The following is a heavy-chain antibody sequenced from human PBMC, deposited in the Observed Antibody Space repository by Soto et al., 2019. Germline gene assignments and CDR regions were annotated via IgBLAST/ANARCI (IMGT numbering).Heavy chain of an antibody. V-gene: IGHV1-69*06. CDR1: GGTFSSYA. Sequence: QVQLVQSGAEVKKPGSSVKVSCKASGGTFSSYAISWVRQAPGQGLEWMGGIIPIFGTANYAQKFQGRVTITADKPTCTAYMELSSLRSEDTAVYYCARDSSRYLQPHNWFDPWGQGTLVTVSS. CDR3: ARDSSRYLQPHNWFDP. D-gene: IGHD6-13*01. CDR2: IIPIFGTA. J-gene: IGHJ5*02.